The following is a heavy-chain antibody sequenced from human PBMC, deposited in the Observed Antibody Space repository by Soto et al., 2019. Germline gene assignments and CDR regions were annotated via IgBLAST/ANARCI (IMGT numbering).Heavy chain of an antibody. D-gene: IGHD6-19*01. Sequence: PSETLSLTCAVYGGSFSGYYWTWIRQPPGTGLEWIGEINHSGSTNYNPSLKSRVTISVDTSKNQFSLKLTSVTAADTAVYYCARGTGAAVAADYWGQGTLVTVSS. CDR2: INHSGST. CDR1: GGSFSGYY. J-gene: IGHJ4*02. CDR3: ARGTGAAVAADY. V-gene: IGHV4-34*01.